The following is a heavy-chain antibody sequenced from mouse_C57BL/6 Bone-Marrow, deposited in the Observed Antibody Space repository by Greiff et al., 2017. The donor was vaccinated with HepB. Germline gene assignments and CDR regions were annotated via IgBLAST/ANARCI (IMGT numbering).Heavy chain of an antibody. CDR2: INPSSGYT. CDR3: ANLHSGY. CDR1: GYTFTSYW. V-gene: IGHV1-7*01. Sequence: LVESGTVLARPGASVKLSCKASGYTFTSYWMHWVKQRPGQGLEWIGYINPSSGYTKYNQKFKDKATLTADKSSSTTYMQLSSLTYEDSAVYYCANLHSGYWGQGTSVTVSS. D-gene: IGHD3-1*01. J-gene: IGHJ4*01.